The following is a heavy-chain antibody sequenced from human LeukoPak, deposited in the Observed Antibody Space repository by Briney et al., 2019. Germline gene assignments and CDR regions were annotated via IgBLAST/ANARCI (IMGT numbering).Heavy chain of an antibody. CDR2: FDPGNGEI. Sequence: GASVKVSCKVSGHALSDLTMHWVRQAPGKGLEWMGGFDPGNGEIIYAQKFQGRVTMTEDASTDTAYMELSSLKSEDTAVYYCAAGGLYDPLPYWGQGTLVTVSS. CDR1: GHALSDLT. CDR3: AAGGLYDPLPY. J-gene: IGHJ4*02. D-gene: IGHD3-3*01. V-gene: IGHV1-24*01.